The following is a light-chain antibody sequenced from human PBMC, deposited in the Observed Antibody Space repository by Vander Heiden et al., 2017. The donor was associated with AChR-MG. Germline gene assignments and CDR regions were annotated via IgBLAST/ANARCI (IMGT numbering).Light chain of an antibody. CDR2: DVS. V-gene: IGLV2-14*01. J-gene: IGLJ3*02. CDR3: SSYTSSSTV. CDR1: SSAVGGYNY. Sequence: HSGLTQPASVAGSTGQSITSSCTGTSSAVGGYNYVSWYQQHPGKAPKLMIYDVSKRPSGVSNRFSGSKSGNTAALTISGLQAEDEADYYCSSYTSSSTVFGGGTKLTVL.